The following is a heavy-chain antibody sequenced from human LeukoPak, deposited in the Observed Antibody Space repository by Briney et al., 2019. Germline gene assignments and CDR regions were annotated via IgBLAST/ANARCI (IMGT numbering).Heavy chain of an antibody. D-gene: IGHD2-8*01. CDR1: GFTFSSYA. J-gene: IGHJ3*02. CDR2: ISYDGSNK. CDR3: ARDEMETFDI. Sequence: QPGGSLRLSCAASGFTFSSYAMHWVRQAPGKGLEWVAVISYDGSNKYYADSVKGRFTISRDNSKNTLYLQMNSLRAEDTAVYYCARDEMETFDIWGQGTMVTVSS. V-gene: IGHV3-30-3*01.